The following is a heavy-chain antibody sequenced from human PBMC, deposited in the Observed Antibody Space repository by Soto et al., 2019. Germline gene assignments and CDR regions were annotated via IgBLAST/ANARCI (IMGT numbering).Heavy chain of an antibody. CDR3: GRVRSGHYADY. CDR2: IYYSGAT. J-gene: IGHJ4*02. Sequence: SEALSITCTVSGGSITSDYLSWIRQPPGKGLEWIGYIYYSGATSYNPSLKSRVTISIDTSKNQFSLKLTSVTAADTAVFYCGRVRSGHYADYWGQGALVTVSS. CDR1: GGSITSDY. V-gene: IGHV4-59*01. D-gene: IGHD3-10*01.